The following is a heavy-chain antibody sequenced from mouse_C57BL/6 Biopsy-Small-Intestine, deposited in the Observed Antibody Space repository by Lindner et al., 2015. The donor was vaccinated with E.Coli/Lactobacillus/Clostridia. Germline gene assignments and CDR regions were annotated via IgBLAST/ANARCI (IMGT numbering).Heavy chain of an antibody. V-gene: IGHV1-39*01. CDR1: GYSFTDYN. CDR2: INPNYGTT. D-gene: IGHD2-3*01. Sequence: VQLQESGAELARPGASVKISCKASGYSFTDYNMNWVKQSNGKSLEWIGVINPNYGTTSYNQKFKGKATLTVDQSSSTAYMQLNSLTSEDSAVYYCARGLDGYYGYFDVWGTGTTVTVSS. CDR3: ARGLDGYYGYFDV. J-gene: IGHJ1*03.